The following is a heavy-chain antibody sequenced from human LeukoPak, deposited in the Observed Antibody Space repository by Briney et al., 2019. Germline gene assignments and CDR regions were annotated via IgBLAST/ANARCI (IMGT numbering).Heavy chain of an antibody. D-gene: IGHD6-13*01. V-gene: IGHV4-59*11. CDR1: GDSMNNHY. CDR2: IYYSGST. CDR3: ASSGYSSSWYGLRDAFDI. J-gene: IGHJ3*02. Sequence: SETLSLTCTVSGDSMNNHYWNWIRQPPGKGLEWIGYIYYSGSTNYNPSLKSRVTISVDTSKNQFSLKLSSVTAADTAVYYCASSGYSSSWYGLRDAFDIWGQGTMVTVSS.